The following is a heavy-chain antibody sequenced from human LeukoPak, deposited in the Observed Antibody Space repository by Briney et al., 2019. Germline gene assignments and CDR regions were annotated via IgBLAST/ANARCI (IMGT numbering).Heavy chain of an antibody. J-gene: IGHJ4*02. CDR2: INAGNGNT. CDR1: GYTFTSYA. Sequence: ASVKVSCKASGYTFTSYAMHWVRQAPGQRLEWMGWINAGNGNTKYSQKFQGRVTITRDTSASTAYMELSSLRSEDTAVYYCARELAHPGGYDYWGQGTLVTVSP. V-gene: IGHV1-3*01. D-gene: IGHD1/OR15-1a*01. CDR3: ARELAHPGGYDY.